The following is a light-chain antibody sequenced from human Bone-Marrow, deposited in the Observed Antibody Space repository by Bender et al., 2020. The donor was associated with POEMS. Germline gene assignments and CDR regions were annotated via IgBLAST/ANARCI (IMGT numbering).Light chain of an antibody. CDR3: SSYTSISTLV. J-gene: IGLJ1*01. CDR1: SSDVGSYNV. V-gene: IGLV2-14*02. Sequence: QSALTQPAPVSVSPRQSITISCNGTSSDVGSYNVVFWYQQHPGKAPQLLIYDFSNRPSGVFNRFSCSKSGNTASLTISGLQAEDEADYYCSSYTSISTLVFGTGTKVSVL. CDR2: DFS.